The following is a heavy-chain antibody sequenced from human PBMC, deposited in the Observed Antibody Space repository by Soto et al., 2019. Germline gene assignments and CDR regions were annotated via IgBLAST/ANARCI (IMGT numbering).Heavy chain of an antibody. D-gene: IGHD3-9*01. V-gene: IGHV4-39*01. CDR2: IYYSGST. J-gene: IGHJ4*02. CDR1: GGSISSSSYY. CDR3: ASQDSQVLRYFDWPESAYYFDY. Sequence: QLQLQESGPGLVKPSETLSLTCTVSGGSISSSSYYWGWIRQPPGKGLEWIGSIYYSGSTYYNPSLKSRVTISVDTSKNQFSLKLSSVTAADTAVYYCASQDSQVLRYFDWPESAYYFDYWGQGTLVTVSS.